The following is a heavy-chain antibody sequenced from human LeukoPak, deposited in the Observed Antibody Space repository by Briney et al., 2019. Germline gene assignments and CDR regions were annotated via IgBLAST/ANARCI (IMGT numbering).Heavy chain of an antibody. J-gene: IGHJ6*02. CDR2: INPNSGGT. CDR1: GYTFTGYY. D-gene: IGHD6-6*01. CDR3: ARDLRRPSNYYYGMDV. Sequence: ASVEVSCKASGYTFTGYYMHWARQAPGQGLEWMGWINPNSGGTNYAQKFQGWVTMTRDTSISTASMELSRLRSDDTAVYYCARDLRRPSNYYYGMDVWGQGTTVTVSS. V-gene: IGHV1-2*04.